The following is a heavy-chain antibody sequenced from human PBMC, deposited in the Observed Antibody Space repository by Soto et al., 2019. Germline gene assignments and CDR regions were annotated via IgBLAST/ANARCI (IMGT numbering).Heavy chain of an antibody. D-gene: IGHD6-13*01. CDR2: ISGSGGST. J-gene: IGHJ5*02. CDR1: GFTFSIYA. V-gene: IGHV3-23*01. CDR3: AKDEGIAAAGSVDA. Sequence: ERSLRLSGASSGFTFSIYAMSWFRQAPGKGLECVSAISGSGGSTYYADSVKGRFTISRDNSKNTLYLQMNSLRAEDTAVYYCAKDEGIAAAGSVDAWGQGTLVSVFS.